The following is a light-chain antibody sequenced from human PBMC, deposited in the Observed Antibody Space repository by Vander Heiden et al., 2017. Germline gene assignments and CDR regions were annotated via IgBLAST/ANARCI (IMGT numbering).Light chain of an antibody. J-gene: IGKJ5*01. CDR2: AAS. Sequence: MTESPSSLSASVGDRVTITCRASQSISSYLNWYQQKPGKAPKLLIYAASSLQSGVPSRFSGSGSGTDFTLTISRLQPEDFATYYCQQSDSTPITFGQGTPMDIK. V-gene: IGKV1-39*01. CDR3: QQSDSTPIT. CDR1: QSISSY.